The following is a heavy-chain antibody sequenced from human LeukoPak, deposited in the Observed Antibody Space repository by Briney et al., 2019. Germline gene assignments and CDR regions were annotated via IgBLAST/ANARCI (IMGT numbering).Heavy chain of an antibody. CDR3: ARSLGNSSIDY. CDR2: INHSGST. CDR1: GGSFSGYY. J-gene: IGHJ4*02. Sequence: SETLSLTCAVYGGSFSGYYWSWNREPPGKGLEWIGEINHSGSTNYNPSLKSRVTISVDTSKNQFSLKLSSVTAADTAVYYCARSLGNSSIDYWGQGTLVTVSS. D-gene: IGHD1-26*01. V-gene: IGHV4-34*01.